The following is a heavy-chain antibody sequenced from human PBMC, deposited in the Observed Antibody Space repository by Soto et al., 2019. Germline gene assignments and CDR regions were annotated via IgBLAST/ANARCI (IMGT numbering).Heavy chain of an antibody. V-gene: IGHV1-69*12. D-gene: IGHD6-25*01. CDR3: AQTLGLAAAGPGRFDL. Sequence: QVQLVQSGAEVKKPGSSVKVSCKASGGTFSSYAISWVRQATGQGLEWMGGIIPLFGRANYAQKFQGRVTITAAASTGTAYMELSSLRSEETAVYYCAQTLGLAAAGPGRFDLWGRGTLVTVSS. CDR1: GGTFSSYA. J-gene: IGHJ2*01. CDR2: IIPLFGRA.